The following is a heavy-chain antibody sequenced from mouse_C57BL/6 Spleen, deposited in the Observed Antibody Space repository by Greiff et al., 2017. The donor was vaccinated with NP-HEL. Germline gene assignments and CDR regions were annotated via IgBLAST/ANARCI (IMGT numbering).Heavy chain of an antibody. V-gene: IGHV1-82*01. J-gene: IGHJ3*01. Sequence: VQLQESGPELVKPGASVKISCKASGYAFSSSWMNWVKQRPGKGLEWIGRIYPGDGDTNYNGKFKGKATLTADKSPSTAYMQLSRLTAEDSAVYFCARYWDGFAYWGQGTRVTVAA. CDR2: IYPGDGDT. CDR3: ARYWDGFAY. CDR1: GYAFSSSW. D-gene: IGHD4-1*01.